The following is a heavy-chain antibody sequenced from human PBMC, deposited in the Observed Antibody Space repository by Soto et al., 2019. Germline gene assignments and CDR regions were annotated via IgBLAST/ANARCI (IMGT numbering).Heavy chain of an antibody. CDR2: IIPIFGTA. V-gene: IGHV1-69*06. Sequence: GPSVKVSCKASGGTFSSYAISWVRQAPGQGLEWMGGIIPIFGTANYAQKFQGRVTITADKSTSTAYMELSSLRSEDTAVYYCASPPAYYYDSSGYFDYWGQGTLVTVSS. J-gene: IGHJ4*02. D-gene: IGHD3-22*01. CDR1: GGTFSSYA. CDR3: ASPPAYYYDSSGYFDY.